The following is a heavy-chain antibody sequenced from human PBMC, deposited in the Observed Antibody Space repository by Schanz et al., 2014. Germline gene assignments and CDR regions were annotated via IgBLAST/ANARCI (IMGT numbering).Heavy chain of an antibody. CDR2: ISAYSGNS. J-gene: IGHJ4*02. CDR1: GYTLTGFG. CDR3: ARAGYCRDSGCYSLGIEY. D-gene: IGHD2-15*01. V-gene: IGHV1-18*01. Sequence: QVQLVQSGAEVKKPGASVKVSCKASGYTLTGFGVSWVRQAPGQGREWMGWISAYSGNSKYAQKLQGRVTFTADKSTSTAYMELRSLRSDDTAVYYCARAGYCRDSGCYSLGIEYWGQGTLVTVSS.